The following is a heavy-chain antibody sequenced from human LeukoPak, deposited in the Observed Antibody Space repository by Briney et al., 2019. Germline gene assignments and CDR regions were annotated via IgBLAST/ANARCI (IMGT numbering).Heavy chain of an antibody. CDR1: GGSTSSYY. D-gene: IGHD4-23*01. CDR2: VDYSGST. Sequence: SETLSLTCTVSGGSTSSYYWSWIRRPPGKGLEWLGYVDYSGSTAYNPSLNGRVAISPDTSKNQFSLKLRSVTAADTAVYYCARLNGGNWGPGILVTVSS. CDR3: ARLNGGN. V-gene: IGHV4-59*08. J-gene: IGHJ4*02.